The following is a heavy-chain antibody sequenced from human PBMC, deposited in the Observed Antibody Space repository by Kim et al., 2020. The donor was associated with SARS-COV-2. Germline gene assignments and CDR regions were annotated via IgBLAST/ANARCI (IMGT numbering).Heavy chain of an antibody. D-gene: IGHD4-17*01. CDR3: AKDRAGYGDYFDAFDI. Sequence: GGSLRLSCAASGFTFSSYAMSWVRQAPGKGLEWVSAISGSGGSTYYADSVKGRFTISRDNSKNTLYLQMNSLRAEDTAVYYCAKDRAGYGDYFDAFDIWGQGTMVTVSS. CDR2: ISGSGGST. V-gene: IGHV3-23*01. J-gene: IGHJ3*02. CDR1: GFTFSSYA.